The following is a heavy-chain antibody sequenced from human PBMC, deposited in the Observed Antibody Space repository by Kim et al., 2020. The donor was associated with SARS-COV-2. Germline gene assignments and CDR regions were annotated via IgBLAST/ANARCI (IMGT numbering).Heavy chain of an antibody. Sequence: GRFTISRDNAKNSLYLQMNSLRAEDTAVYYCARVGGAAAGEYYYYYGMDVWGQGTTVTVSS. D-gene: IGHD6-13*01. CDR3: ARVGGAAAGEYYYYYGMDV. J-gene: IGHJ6*02. V-gene: IGHV3-11*06.